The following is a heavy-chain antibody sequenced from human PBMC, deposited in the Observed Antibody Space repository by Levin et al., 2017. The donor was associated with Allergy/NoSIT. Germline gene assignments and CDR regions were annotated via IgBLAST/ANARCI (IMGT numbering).Heavy chain of an antibody. CDR3: ARESIVGATFSFDY. J-gene: IGHJ4*02. V-gene: IGHV3-30-3*01. CDR1: GFTFSSYA. CDR2: ISYDGSNK. Sequence: GGSLRLSCAASGFTFSSYAMHWVRQAPGKGLEWVAVISYDGSNKYYADSVKGRFTISRDNSKNTLYLQMNSLRAEDTAVYYCARESIVGATFSFDYWGQGTLVTVSS. D-gene: IGHD1-26*01.